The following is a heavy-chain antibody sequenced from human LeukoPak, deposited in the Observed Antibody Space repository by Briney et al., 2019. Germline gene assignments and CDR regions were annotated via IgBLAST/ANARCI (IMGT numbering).Heavy chain of an antibody. CDR2: IITIFGTA. Sequence: SVKVSCKASGGTFSSYAISWVRQAPGQGLEWMGGIITIFGTANYAQKFQGRVTITADESTSTAYMELSSLRSEDTAVYYCARDGDCSGGSCSFDYWGQGTLVTVSS. J-gene: IGHJ4*02. CDR3: ARDGDCSGGSCSFDY. V-gene: IGHV1-69*13. CDR1: GGTFSSYA. D-gene: IGHD2-15*01.